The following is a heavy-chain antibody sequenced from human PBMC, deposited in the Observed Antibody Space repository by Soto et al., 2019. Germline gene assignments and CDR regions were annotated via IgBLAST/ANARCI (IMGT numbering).Heavy chain of an antibody. CDR2: INHSGST. Sequence: SETLSLTCAVYGGSFSGYYWGWIRQPPGRGLEWIGEINHSGSTNYNPSLKSRVTISVDTSKNQFSLKLSSVTAADTAVYYCARGAFYYDSSGYYSRTSYYYYGMDVWGQGTTVTVSS. D-gene: IGHD3-22*01. J-gene: IGHJ6*02. CDR3: ARGAFYYDSSGYYSRTSYYYYGMDV. V-gene: IGHV4-34*01. CDR1: GGSFSGYY.